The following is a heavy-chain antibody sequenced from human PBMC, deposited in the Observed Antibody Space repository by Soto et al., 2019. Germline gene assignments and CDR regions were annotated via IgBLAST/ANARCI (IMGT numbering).Heavy chain of an antibody. J-gene: IGHJ6*02. CDR1: GFTFSSYA. CDR2: ISYDGSNK. V-gene: IGHV3-30-3*01. Sequence: GESLKISCAASGFTFSSYAMHWVRQAPGKGLEWVAVISYDGSNKYYADSVKGRFTISRDNSKNTLYLQMNSLRAEDTAVYYCARDLGTMVRGVIGYYGMDVWGQGTTVTVSS. D-gene: IGHD3-10*01. CDR3: ARDLGTMVRGVIGYYGMDV.